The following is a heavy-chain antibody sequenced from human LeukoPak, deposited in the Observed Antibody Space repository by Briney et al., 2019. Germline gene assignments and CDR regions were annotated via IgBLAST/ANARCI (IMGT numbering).Heavy chain of an antibody. D-gene: IGHD2-21*02. Sequence: SETLSLTCTVSGGSISSSSYYWGWIRQPPGKGLEWIGSIYYSGSTYYNLSLKSRVTISVDTSKNQFSLKLSSVTAADTAVYYCAGTDSYCGGDCYPDYFDYWGQGTLVTVSS. J-gene: IGHJ4*02. V-gene: IGHV4-39*07. CDR1: GGSISSSSYY. CDR3: AGTDSYCGGDCYPDYFDY. CDR2: IYYSGST.